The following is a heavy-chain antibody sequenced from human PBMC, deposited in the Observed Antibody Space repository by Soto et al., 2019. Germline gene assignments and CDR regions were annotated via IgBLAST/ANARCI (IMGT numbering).Heavy chain of an antibody. CDR1: GYTFTSYG. D-gene: IGHD2-15*01. V-gene: IGHV1-18*01. CDR3: ARELGEYCSGGSCPLDAFDI. Sequence: GASVKVSCKASGYTFTSYGISWVRQAPGQGLEWMGWISAYNGNTNYAQKLQGRVTMTTDTSTSTAYMELRSLRSDDTAVYYCARELGEYCSGGSCPLDAFDIWGQGTMVT. CDR2: ISAYNGNT. J-gene: IGHJ3*02.